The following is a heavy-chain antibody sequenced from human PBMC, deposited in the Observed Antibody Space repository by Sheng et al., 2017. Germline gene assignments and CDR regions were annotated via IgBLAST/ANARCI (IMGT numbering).Heavy chain of an antibody. CDR3: ARRISVGIAAAGAFDY. D-gene: IGHD6-13*01. Sequence: VQLVESGGGVVQPGRSLRLSCAASGFTFSSYAMHWVRQAPGKGLEWVANIKQDGSEKYYVDSVKGRFTISRDNAKNSLYLQMNSLRAEDTAVYYCARRISVGIAAAGAFDYWGQGTLVTVSS. CDR2: IKQDGSEK. J-gene: IGHJ4*02. V-gene: IGHV3-7*01. CDR1: GFTFSSYA.